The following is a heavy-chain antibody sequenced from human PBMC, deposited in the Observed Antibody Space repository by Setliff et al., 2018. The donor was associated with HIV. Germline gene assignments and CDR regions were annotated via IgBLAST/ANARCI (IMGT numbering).Heavy chain of an antibody. J-gene: IGHJ6*03. Sequence: PGGSLRLSCAASGFTLSDYAMHWVRQAPGKGLEWVGRTRNKANSYTTEYATSVKGRFTISRDDSKNSLYLQMNSLKTEDTAVYYCARVAVTRLYYYYYMDVWGKGTTVTVSS. CDR3: ARVAVTRLYYYYYMDV. D-gene: IGHD4-17*01. CDR1: GFTLSDYA. V-gene: IGHV3-72*01. CDR2: TRNKANSYTT.